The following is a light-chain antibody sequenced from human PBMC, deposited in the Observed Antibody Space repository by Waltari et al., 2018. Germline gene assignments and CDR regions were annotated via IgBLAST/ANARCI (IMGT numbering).Light chain of an antibody. CDR3: QQYYSTHTWT. CDR2: DAS. Sequence: DIQMTQSPSSLSASVGDRVTITCRASQGISIYLAWYQQKPGKVPKFLIYDASTLQSGVPSRFSGSGSGTDFTLTISSLQPEDVATYYCQQYYSTHTWTFGQGTKVEIK. J-gene: IGKJ1*01. CDR1: QGISIY. V-gene: IGKV1-27*01.